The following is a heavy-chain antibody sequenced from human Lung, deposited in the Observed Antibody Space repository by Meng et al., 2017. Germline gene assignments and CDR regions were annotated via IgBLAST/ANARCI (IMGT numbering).Heavy chain of an antibody. D-gene: IGHD6-19*01. Sequence: VQLPQWGAGLLKPSETLSLTCAVYGGSFSGYYWSWISQPPGKGLEWIGEIIDSGSTNYNPSLKSRVTISVDTSKNQFSLRVTSVTAADRAVYYCVRRTYSSGWYFDYWGQGTLVTVSS. J-gene: IGHJ4*02. CDR1: GGSFSGYY. CDR2: IIDSGST. V-gene: IGHV4-34*02. CDR3: VRRTYSSGWYFDY.